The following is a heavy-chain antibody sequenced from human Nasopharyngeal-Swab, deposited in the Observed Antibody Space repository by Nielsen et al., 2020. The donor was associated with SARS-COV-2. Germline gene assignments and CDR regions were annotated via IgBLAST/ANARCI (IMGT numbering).Heavy chain of an antibody. CDR3: ARVEAGGEWELLPYYYYYMDV. D-gene: IGHD1-26*01. CDR2: ISYDGSNK. Sequence: WIRQPPGKGLEWVAVISYDGSNKYYADSVKGRFTISRDNSKNTLYLQMNSLRAEDTAVHYCARVEAGGEWELLPYYYYYMDVWGKGTTVTVSS. J-gene: IGHJ6*03. V-gene: IGHV3-30-3*01.